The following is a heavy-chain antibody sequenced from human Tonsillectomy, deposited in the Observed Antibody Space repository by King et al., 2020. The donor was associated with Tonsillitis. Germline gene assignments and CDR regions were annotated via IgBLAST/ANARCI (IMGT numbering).Heavy chain of an antibody. J-gene: IGHJ4*02. CDR3: ARAGDVYSHSDF. Sequence: QVQLVESGGGLVKPGGSLRLSCAASGFTFSDYYISWIRQAPGKGLEWLSYISVSNIYTNYADSVKGRFTISRDNAKNSVYLQMNSLRAEDTAVYYCARAGDVYSHSDFWGQGTLVTVSS. CDR2: ISVSNIYT. CDR1: GFTFSDYY. D-gene: IGHD5-24*01. V-gene: IGHV3-11*06.